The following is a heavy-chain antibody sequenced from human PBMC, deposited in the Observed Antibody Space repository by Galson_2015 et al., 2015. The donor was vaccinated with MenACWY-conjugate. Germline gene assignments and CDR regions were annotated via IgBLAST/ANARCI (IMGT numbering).Heavy chain of an antibody. J-gene: IGHJ4*02. D-gene: IGHD3-3*01. V-gene: IGHV3-48*04. CDR2: ISSSSSSI. Sequence: SLRLSCAVSGFTFSMYSMNWFRQAPGKGLEWVSYISSSSSSIYYADSVRGRFTTSRDNAKNSLYLQMNSLRAEDTAVYYCAREFLGYWGQGTLVTVSS. CDR1: GFTFSMYS. CDR3: AREFLGY.